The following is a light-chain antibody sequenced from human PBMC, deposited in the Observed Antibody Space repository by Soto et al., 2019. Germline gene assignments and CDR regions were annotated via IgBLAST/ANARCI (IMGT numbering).Light chain of an antibody. CDR2: DVS. Sequence: HSALTQPASVSGSPGQSITISCTGTSSDVGGYNYVSWYQHHPGKAPKLLIYDVSNRPSGVSNRFSGSKSDNTASLTISGLQPEDEADYYCSSYTTSNTRQIVFGTGTKVTV. V-gene: IGLV2-14*03. CDR3: SSYTTSNTRQIV. J-gene: IGLJ1*01. CDR1: SSDVGGYNY.